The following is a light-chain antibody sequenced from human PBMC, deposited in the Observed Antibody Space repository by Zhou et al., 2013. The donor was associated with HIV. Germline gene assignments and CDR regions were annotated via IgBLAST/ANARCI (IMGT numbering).Light chain of an antibody. CDR2: DVS. Sequence: EIVLTQSPATLSLTPGETATLSCRASQNVNSYLAWYQQKPGQPPRLLIYDVSNRATGIPARFSGSGSGTDFTLAISSLEPEDFAVYYCQQRSNWPPTFGGGTKVEI. V-gene: IGKV3-11*01. CDR1: QNVNSY. CDR3: QQRSNWPPT. J-gene: IGKJ4*01.